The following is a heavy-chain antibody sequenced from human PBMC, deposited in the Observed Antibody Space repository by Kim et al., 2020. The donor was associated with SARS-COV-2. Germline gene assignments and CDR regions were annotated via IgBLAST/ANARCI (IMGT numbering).Heavy chain of an antibody. CDR3: AKFQNHYGSGSYSYYYYGMDV. V-gene: IGHV3-23*01. J-gene: IGHJ6*02. CDR1: GFTFSSYA. CDR2: ISGSGGST. D-gene: IGHD3-10*01. Sequence: GGSLRLSCAASGFTFSSYAMSWVRQAPGKGLEWVSAISGSGGSTYYADSVKGRFTIARDNSKNTLYLQMNSLRAEDTAVYYCAKFQNHYGSGSYSYYYYGMDVWGQGTTVTVS.